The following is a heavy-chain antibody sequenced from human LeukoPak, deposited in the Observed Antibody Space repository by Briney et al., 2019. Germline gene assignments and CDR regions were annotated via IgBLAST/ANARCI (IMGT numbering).Heavy chain of an antibody. D-gene: IGHD2-2*01. CDR2: ISSSGSYI. V-gene: IGHV3-21*06. CDR1: GFTFSSYS. Sequence: GRSLRLSCAASGFTFSSYSMSWVRQAPGKGLEWVSSISSSGSYIYYTDSVKGRFTISRDNAKNSLYLQMNSRRAEDTAVYYCARGNHVVPAALSGGFDYWGQGTLVTVSS. CDR3: ARGNHVVPAALSGGFDY. J-gene: IGHJ4*02.